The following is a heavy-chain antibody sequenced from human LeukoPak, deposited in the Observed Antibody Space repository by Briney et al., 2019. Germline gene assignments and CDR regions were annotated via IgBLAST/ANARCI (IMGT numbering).Heavy chain of an antibody. CDR3: ASPKTGVGAAYY. D-gene: IGHD1-26*01. V-gene: IGHV3-53*01. CDR2: IYSGGST. J-gene: IGHJ4*02. CDR1: GFTVSSNY. Sequence: GSLSLSCAASGFTVSSNYMSWVRQAPGKGLEWVSVIYSGGSTYYADSVKGRFTISRDNSKNTLYLQMNSLRAEDTAVYYCASPKTGVGAAYYWGQGTLVTVSS.